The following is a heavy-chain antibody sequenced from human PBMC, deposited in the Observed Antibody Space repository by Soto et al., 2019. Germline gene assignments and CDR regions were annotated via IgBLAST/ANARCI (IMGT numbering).Heavy chain of an antibody. J-gene: IGHJ6*02. V-gene: IGHV4-61*01. CDR3: ARDSSGNYVRSWGMDV. Sequence: SETLSLTCTVSGGSVSSGSYYWSWIRQPPGKGLEWIGHIHYRGSTNYNPSLKSRVTISVDTYKNQFSLKVTSATAADTAVYYCARDSSGNYVRSWGMDVWGQGTTVTVSS. CDR2: IHYRGST. CDR1: GGSVSSGSYY. D-gene: IGHD3-10*02.